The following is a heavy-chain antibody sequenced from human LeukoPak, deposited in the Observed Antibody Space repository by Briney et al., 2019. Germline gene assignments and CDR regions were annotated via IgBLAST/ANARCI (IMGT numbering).Heavy chain of an antibody. CDR2: IYYSGST. CDR1: GGSISSYY. Sequence: SETLSLTCTVSGGSISSYYWSRIRQPPGKGLEWIGYIYYSGSTNYNPSLKSRVTISVDTSKNQFSLKLSSVTAADTAVYYCARGRLRGAFDIWGQGTMVTVSS. V-gene: IGHV4-59*12. CDR3: ARGRLRGAFDI. D-gene: IGHD5-12*01. J-gene: IGHJ3*02.